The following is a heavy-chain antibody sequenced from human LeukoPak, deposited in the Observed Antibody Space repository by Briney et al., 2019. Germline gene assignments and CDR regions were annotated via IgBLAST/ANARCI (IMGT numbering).Heavy chain of an antibody. D-gene: IGHD5-18*01. Sequence: PGGSLRLSCAASGFTFSSYSMNWVRQAPGKGLEWVAYISYTDYTAYYADSVRGRFTISRDNAKNSLYLQTNSLRADDTAIYYCARDPHSLDYWGQGTLVTVSS. CDR1: GFTFSSYS. J-gene: IGHJ4*02. V-gene: IGHV3-48*01. CDR2: ISYTDYTA. CDR3: ARDPHSLDY.